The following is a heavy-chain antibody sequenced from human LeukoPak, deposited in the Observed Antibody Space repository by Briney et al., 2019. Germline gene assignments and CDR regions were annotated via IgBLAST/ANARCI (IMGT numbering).Heavy chain of an antibody. CDR1: GYTFTSYG. CDR2: ISAYNGNT. V-gene: IGHV1-18*01. Sequence: ASVKVSCKASGYTFTSYGISWVRQAPGQGLEWMGWISAYNGNTNYAQKLQGRVTMTTDTSTSTAYMELRSPRSDDTAVYYCAREGIAVAGTYYFDYWGQGTLVTVSS. J-gene: IGHJ4*02. CDR3: AREGIAVAGTYYFDY. D-gene: IGHD6-19*01.